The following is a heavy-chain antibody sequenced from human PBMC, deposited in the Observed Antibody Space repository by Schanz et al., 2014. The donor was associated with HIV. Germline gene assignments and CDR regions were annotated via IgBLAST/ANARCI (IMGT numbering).Heavy chain of an antibody. CDR1: GFTFDDYA. Sequence: QLVESGGGLVQPGRSLRLSCAASGFTFDDYAMYWVRQAPGKGLEWVSHISTSGGSTYYADSVKGRFTISRDNSKNTLYLQMNSLRAEDTAVYSCTKDQGLVRPPDYWGQGTLVTVSS. V-gene: IGHV3-23*04. CDR2: ISTSGGST. J-gene: IGHJ4*02. D-gene: IGHD3-10*01. CDR3: TKDQGLVRPPDY.